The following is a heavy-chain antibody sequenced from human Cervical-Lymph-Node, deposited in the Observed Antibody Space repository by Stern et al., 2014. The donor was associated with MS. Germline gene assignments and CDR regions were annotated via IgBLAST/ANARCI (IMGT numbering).Heavy chain of an antibody. D-gene: IGHD2-15*01. CDR2: IYPGDSDT. CDR1: GYSFTNYW. V-gene: IGHV5-51*01. J-gene: IGHJ4*02. Sequence: VQLVQSGAEVKKSGESLKISCKGSGYSFTNYWIGWVRQMPGKGLEWMGIIYPGDSDTTYSPSCQGQVTIAADKSINTAYLQGSSLKASDTAMFYCARLSNGYLDYWGQGTLVTVSS. CDR3: ARLSNGYLDY.